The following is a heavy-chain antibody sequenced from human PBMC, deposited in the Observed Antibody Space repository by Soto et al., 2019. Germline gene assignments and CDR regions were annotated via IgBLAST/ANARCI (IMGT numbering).Heavy chain of an antibody. V-gene: IGHV2-5*02. CDR1: GFSLTSGVG. D-gene: IGHD5-12*01. Sequence: QITLKESGPTLVRPPQTLTLTCTFSGFSLTSGVGVGWIRQPPGKALEWLALIYWDDDKRYSPSLKNRLTITKDTSKNLLVLTKTNVGPVDTATYYCAHIDPEIVTVGGYGAFDYWGQGTLVTVSS. CDR3: AHIDPEIVTVGGYGAFDY. CDR2: IYWDDDK. J-gene: IGHJ4*02.